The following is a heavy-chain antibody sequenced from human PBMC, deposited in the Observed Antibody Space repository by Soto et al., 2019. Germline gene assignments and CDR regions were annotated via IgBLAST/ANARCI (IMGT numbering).Heavy chain of an antibody. CDR2: IWYDGSNK. V-gene: IGHV3-33*01. CDR3: ARPAVAGSHYYYYGMDV. D-gene: IGHD6-19*01. CDR1: GFTFSSYG. Sequence: QVQLVESGGGVVQPGRSLRLSCAASGFTFSSYGMHWVRQAPGKGLEWVAVIWYDGSNKYYADSVKGRFTISRDNSKNTLYLQMNGLRVEDTAVYYCARPAVAGSHYYYYGMDVWGQGTTVTVSS. J-gene: IGHJ6*02.